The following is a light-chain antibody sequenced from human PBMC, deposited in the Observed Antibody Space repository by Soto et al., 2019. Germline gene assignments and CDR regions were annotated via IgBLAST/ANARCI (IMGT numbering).Light chain of an antibody. J-gene: IGLJ3*02. CDR2: RNA. Sequence: QSVLTQPPSASGTPGQTVTISCSGSGSNIGENAVNWYQHLPGTAPQLLIYRNALRPSGVPHRFSGSKSGTAGSLAISGLQPEDEDHYYCAAWDDSLKAMLFGGGTKLTVL. V-gene: IGLV1-44*01. CDR1: GSNIGENA. CDR3: AAWDDSLKAML.